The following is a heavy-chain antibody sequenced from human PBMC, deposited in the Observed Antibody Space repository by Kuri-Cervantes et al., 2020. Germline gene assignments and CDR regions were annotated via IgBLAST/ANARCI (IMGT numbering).Heavy chain of an antibody. V-gene: IGHV3-7*01. CDR3: AKDRVRKYYYYYGMDV. CDR1: GFTFSNAW. Sequence: GGSLRLSCAASGFTFSNAWMSWVRQAPGKGLEWVANIKQDGSEKYYVDSVKGRFTISRDNAKNTLYLQMNSLRAEDTAVYYCAKDRVRKYYYYYGMDVWGQGTTVTVSS. J-gene: IGHJ6*02. CDR2: IKQDGSEK.